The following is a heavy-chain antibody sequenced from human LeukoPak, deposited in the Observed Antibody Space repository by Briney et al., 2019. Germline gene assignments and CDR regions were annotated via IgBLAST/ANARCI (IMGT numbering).Heavy chain of an antibody. D-gene: IGHD1-14*01. CDR2: INHNGDT. CDR3: ARGTNLDY. V-gene: IGHV4-34*01. Sequence: ASETLSLTCAVYGGSFSGYYWSWIRQPPGKGLEWIGEINHNGDTNYNPSLESRVTISVDTSKNQFSLKLNSVTAADTAVYYCARGTNLDYWGQGTLVTVSS. CDR1: GGSFSGYY. J-gene: IGHJ4*02.